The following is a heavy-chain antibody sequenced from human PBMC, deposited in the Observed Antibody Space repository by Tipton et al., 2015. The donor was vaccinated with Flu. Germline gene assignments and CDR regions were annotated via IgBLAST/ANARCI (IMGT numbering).Heavy chain of an antibody. CDR3: ARGRAVAGFRGFDY. CDR1: GGSISSGSYY. CDR2: IYTSGST. Sequence: TLSLTCTVSGGSISSGSYYWSWIRPAAGKGLEWIGRIYTSGSTNYNPSLKSRVTISVDTSKNQFSLKLSSVTAAGTAVYYCARGRAVAGFRGFDYWGQGTLVTVSS. D-gene: IGHD6-19*01. V-gene: IGHV4-61*02. J-gene: IGHJ4*02.